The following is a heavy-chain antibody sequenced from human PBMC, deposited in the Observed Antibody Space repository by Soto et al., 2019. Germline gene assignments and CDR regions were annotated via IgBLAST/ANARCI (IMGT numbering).Heavy chain of an antibody. V-gene: IGHV3-23*01. D-gene: IGHD1-26*01. CDR3: AKLVGATSFDY. CDR1: GFTFISYS. Sequence: EVQLLESGGGLVQHGGSLRLSCAASGFTFISYSMSWVRQAPGRGLEWVSAISGSGGSTYYADSVKGRFTISRDNSKNTLYLQMSSLRAEDTAVYYCAKLVGATSFDYWGQGTLVTVSS. CDR2: ISGSGGST. J-gene: IGHJ4*02.